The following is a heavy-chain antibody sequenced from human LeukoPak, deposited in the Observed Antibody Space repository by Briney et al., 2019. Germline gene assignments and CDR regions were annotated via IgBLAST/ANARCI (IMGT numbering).Heavy chain of an antibody. Sequence: SETLSLTCTVSGGSISSGDYYWSWIRQPPGKGLEWIGYIYYSGSTYYNPSLKSRVTISVDTSKNQFSLKLSSVTAADTAVYYCARDGSFGGVSFDYWGQGTLVTVSS. J-gene: IGHJ4*02. CDR2: IYYSGST. D-gene: IGHD3-16*01. CDR1: GGSISSGDYY. V-gene: IGHV4-30-4*01. CDR3: ARDGSFGGVSFDY.